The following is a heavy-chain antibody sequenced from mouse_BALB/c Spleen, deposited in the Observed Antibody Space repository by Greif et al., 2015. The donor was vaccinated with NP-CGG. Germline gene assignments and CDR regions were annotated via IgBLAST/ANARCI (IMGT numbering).Heavy chain of an antibody. CDR3: ARSPTGTRGDY. Sequence: QVQLQQSGAELVKPGASVKLSCKASGYTFTSYWMHWVKQRPGQGLEWIGEINPSNGRTNYNEKFKSKATLTVDKSSSTAYMQLSSLTSEGSAVYYCARSPTGTRGDYWGQGTTLTVSS. J-gene: IGHJ2*01. D-gene: IGHD4-1*02. CDR1: GYTFTSYW. CDR2: INPSNGRT. V-gene: IGHV1S81*02.